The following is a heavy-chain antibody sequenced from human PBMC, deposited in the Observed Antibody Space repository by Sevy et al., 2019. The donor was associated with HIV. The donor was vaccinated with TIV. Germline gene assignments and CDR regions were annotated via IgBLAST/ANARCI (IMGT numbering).Heavy chain of an antibody. D-gene: IGHD1-1*01. CDR3: ARAGWNPSDAFDI. CDR1: GFTFSSYS. V-gene: IGHV3-48*02. J-gene: IGHJ3*02. CDR2: ISSSSTI. Sequence: GGSLRLSCAASGFTFSSYSMNWVRQAPGKGLEWVSYISSSSTIYYADSVKGRFTISRDNAKNSLYLQMNSLRDEDTAVYYCARAGWNPSDAFDIWGQGTMVTVSS.